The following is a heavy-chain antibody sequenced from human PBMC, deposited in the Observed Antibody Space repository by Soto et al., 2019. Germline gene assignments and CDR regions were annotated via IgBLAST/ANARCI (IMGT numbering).Heavy chain of an antibody. V-gene: IGHV1-46*01. CDR3: TRDDSGLGIDY. J-gene: IGHJ4*02. Sequence: ASVKVSCKASGYTLTSYYIHWVRQAPGQGLEWLGRINPSDGSTTSRQTLQGRFSMTRDTSASTVFMELSSLKSQDTAIYYCTRDDSGLGIDYWGQGTQVTVSS. D-gene: IGHD1-26*01. CDR2: INPSDGST. CDR1: GYTLTSYY.